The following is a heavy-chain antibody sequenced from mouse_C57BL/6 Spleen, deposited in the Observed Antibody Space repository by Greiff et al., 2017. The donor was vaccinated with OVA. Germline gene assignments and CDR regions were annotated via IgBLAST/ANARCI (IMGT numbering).Heavy chain of an antibody. D-gene: IGHD3-1*01. CDR3: ARSGYDYAMDY. CDR2: IHPNSGST. CDR1: GYTFTSYW. V-gene: IGHV1-64*01. J-gene: IGHJ4*01. Sequence: QVQLKQPGAELVKPGASVKLSCKASGYTFTSYWMHWVKQRPGQGLEWIGMIHPNSGSTNYNEKFKSKATLTVDKSSSTAYMQLSSLTSEDSAVYYCARSGYDYAMDYWGQGTSVTVSS.